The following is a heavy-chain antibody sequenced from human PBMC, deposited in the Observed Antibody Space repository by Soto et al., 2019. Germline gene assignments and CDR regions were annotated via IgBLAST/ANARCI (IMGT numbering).Heavy chain of an antibody. V-gene: IGHV4-34*01. D-gene: IGHD3-3*01. Sequence: QVQLQQWGAGLLKPSETLSLTCAVYGGSFSGYYWSWIRQPPGKGLEWIGEINHSGSTNYNPSLKSRVTISVDTSKNQFSLKLSSVTAADTAVYYCARRAYYDFWSGYYRYYYGMDVWGQGTTVTVSS. CDR2: INHSGST. CDR3: ARRAYYDFWSGYYRYYYGMDV. CDR1: GGSFSGYY. J-gene: IGHJ6*02.